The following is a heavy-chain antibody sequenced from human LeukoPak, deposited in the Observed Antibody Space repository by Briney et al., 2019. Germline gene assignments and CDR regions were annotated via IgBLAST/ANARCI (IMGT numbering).Heavy chain of an antibody. Sequence: GGSLRLSCAASGFTFDDFAMHWVRQAPGKGLEWVSGISWKSDALGYADSVNGRFTISRDNAKNPLYLQMTSLRVEDTAFYYCTKDGYDTSGYYTHWGRGTLVTVSS. D-gene: IGHD3-22*01. V-gene: IGHV3-9*01. J-gene: IGHJ4*02. CDR3: TKDGYDTSGYYTH. CDR1: GFTFDDFA. CDR2: ISWKSDAL.